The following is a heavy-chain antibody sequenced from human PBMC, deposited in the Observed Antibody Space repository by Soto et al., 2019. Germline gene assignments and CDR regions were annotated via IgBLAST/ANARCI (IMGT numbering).Heavy chain of an antibody. V-gene: IGHV1-69*02. D-gene: IGHD1-7*01. J-gene: IGHJ3*02. CDR3: ARFNCNYESAFDI. Sequence: QVQLVQSGAEVKKPGSSVKVSCKASGGTFSSYTISWVRQAPGQGLEWMGRIIPILGIANYAQKFQGRVTITADKSTSTAYMELSSLRSEDTAVYYCARFNCNYESAFDIWGQGTMVTVSS. CDR2: IIPILGIA. CDR1: GGTFSSYT.